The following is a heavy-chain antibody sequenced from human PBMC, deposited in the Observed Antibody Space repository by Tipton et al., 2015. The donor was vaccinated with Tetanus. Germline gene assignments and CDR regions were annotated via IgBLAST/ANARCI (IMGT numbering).Heavy chain of an antibody. D-gene: IGHD4-17*01. Sequence: VQLVQSGAEVKQPGEPLKISCMGSGFTFSNYWIAWVRQTPGKGLEWMGHIYAGDSDARYNPSFQGQVTMSADKSINTAYLQWSSLKASDSATYYCARRSPDYEYFENWGQGTLVSVSS. CDR1: GFTFSNYW. J-gene: IGHJ4*02. V-gene: IGHV5-51*01. CDR3: ARRSPDYEYFEN. CDR2: IYAGDSDA.